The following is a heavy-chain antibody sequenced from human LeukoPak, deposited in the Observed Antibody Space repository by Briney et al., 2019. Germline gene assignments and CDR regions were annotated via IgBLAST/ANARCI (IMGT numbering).Heavy chain of an antibody. CDR2: TSPTSSYM. D-gene: IGHD4-23*01. V-gene: IGHV3-21*04. CDR1: GFTFTDFY. CDR3: VRDADGGNSWFDT. Sequence: PGGSLRLSCAASGFTFTDFYMNWVRQAPGKGLEWVSWTSPTSSYMYYADSVKGRFTISRDNAKSSLYLQMNSLRAEDTALYYCVRDADGGNSWFDTWGQGTLVTVSS. J-gene: IGHJ5*02.